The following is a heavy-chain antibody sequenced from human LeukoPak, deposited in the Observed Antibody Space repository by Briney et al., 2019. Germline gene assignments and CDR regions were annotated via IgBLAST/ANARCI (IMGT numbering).Heavy chain of an antibody. Sequence: GGSLRLSCATSGFIFSGSDIHWVRQASGRGLEWVGRIRTKLRNYATAYAASVKGRFTISRDDSGDTAYLQMNSLKTEDTAVYYCAKFLTGQYDAFDIWGQGTMVTVSA. CDR3: AKFLTGQYDAFDI. CDR1: GFIFSGSD. V-gene: IGHV3-73*01. D-gene: IGHD3-9*01. J-gene: IGHJ3*02. CDR2: IRTKLRNYAT.